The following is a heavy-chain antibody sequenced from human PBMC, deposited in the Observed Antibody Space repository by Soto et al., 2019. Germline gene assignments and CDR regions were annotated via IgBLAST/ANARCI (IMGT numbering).Heavy chain of an antibody. J-gene: IGHJ4*02. Sequence: PGGSLRLSCAASGFTFSTYAMTWVRQAPGRGLEWVSSISGSGDSTYYADSVKGRFTISRDNSKNTLYLQMNSLRAEDTAVYYCAKDYFTIPPSYWGQGTLVTVSS. CDR1: GFTFSTYA. D-gene: IGHD2-8*01. V-gene: IGHV3-23*01. CDR3: AKDYFTIPPSY. CDR2: ISGSGDST.